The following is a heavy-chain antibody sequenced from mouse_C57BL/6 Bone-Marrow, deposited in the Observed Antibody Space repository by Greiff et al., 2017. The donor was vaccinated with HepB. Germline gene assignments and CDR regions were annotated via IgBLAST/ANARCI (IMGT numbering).Heavy chain of an antibody. D-gene: IGHD1-1*01. CDR2: IRSKSNNYAT. CDR1: GFSFNTYA. J-gene: IGHJ2*01. CDR3: VRHNYYGSRDYFDY. V-gene: IGHV10-1*01. Sequence: EVKLVESGGGLVQPKGSLKLSCAASGFSFNTYAMNWVRQAPGKGLEWVARIRSKSNNYATYYADSVKDRFTISRDDSESMLYLQMNNLKTEDTAMYYCVRHNYYGSRDYFDYWGQGTTLTVSS.